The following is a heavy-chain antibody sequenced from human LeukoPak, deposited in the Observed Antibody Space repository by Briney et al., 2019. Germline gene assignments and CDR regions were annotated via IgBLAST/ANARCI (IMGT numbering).Heavy chain of an antibody. CDR3: ARGRVNGMDV. V-gene: IGHV3-30*04. Sequence: PGRSLRLSCAASGFTFSSYAMHWVRQAPGKGLEWVAVISYDGSNKYYADSVKGRFTISRDNSKNTLYLQMNSLRAEDTAVYYCARGRVNGMDVWGKGTTVTVSS. J-gene: IGHJ6*04. CDR2: ISYDGSNK. D-gene: IGHD2-21*01. CDR1: GFTFSSYA.